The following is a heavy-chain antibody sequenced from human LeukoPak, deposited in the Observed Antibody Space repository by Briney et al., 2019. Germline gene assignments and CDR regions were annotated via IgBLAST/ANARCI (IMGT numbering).Heavy chain of an antibody. J-gene: IGHJ5*02. CDR3: ARDDILTGHYNWSDP. V-gene: IGHV3-7*01. Sequence: GGSLRLSCAASGFTFSSYWMSWVRQAPGKGLEWVANIKQDGCEKYYVDSVKGRFTISRDNAKNSLYLQMNSLRAEDTAVYYCARDDILTGHYNWSDPWGQGTLVTVSS. CDR2: IKQDGCEK. D-gene: IGHD3-9*01. CDR1: GFTFSSYW.